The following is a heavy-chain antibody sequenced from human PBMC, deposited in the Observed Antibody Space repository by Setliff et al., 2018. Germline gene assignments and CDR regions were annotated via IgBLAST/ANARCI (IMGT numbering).Heavy chain of an antibody. V-gene: IGHV4-59*12. CDR3: ARTLYDYDILTGPGYYFDY. CDR1: GGSISSYY. J-gene: IGHJ4*02. Sequence: SETLSLTCTVSGGSISSYYWSWIRQSPGKGLEWIGYIYYSGSTYYNPSLKSRVTISVDTSKNQFSLKLSSVTAADTAVYYCARTLYDYDILTGPGYYFDYWGQGTPVTVSS. CDR2: IYYSGST. D-gene: IGHD3-9*01.